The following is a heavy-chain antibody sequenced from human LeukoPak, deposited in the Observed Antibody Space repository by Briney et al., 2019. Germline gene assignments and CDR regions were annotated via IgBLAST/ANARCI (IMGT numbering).Heavy chain of an antibody. Sequence: GGSLRLSCAASRFTFSSSAMSWVRQAPGKGLEWVSTISGSGGSTYSTDSVKGRFTISRDNSKSTLYLQMNSLRAEDTAVYYCAIHSSGYSSNFDYWGQGALVTVSS. V-gene: IGHV3-23*01. CDR1: RFTFSSSA. CDR3: AIHSSGYSSNFDY. CDR2: ISGSGGST. J-gene: IGHJ4*02. D-gene: IGHD3-22*01.